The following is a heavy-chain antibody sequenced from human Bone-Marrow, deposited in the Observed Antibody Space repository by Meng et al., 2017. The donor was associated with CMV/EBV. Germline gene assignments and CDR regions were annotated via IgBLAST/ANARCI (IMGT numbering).Heavy chain of an antibody. J-gene: IGHJ4*02. CDR1: GFTFSSYW. Sequence: GESLKISCAASGFTFSSYWMSWVRQAPGKGLEWVANIKQDGSEKYYVDSVKGRFTISRDNAKNSLYLQMNSLRAEDTAVYYCVRTGPVGATFGYWGQGTLVTFSS. CDR2: IKQDGSEK. D-gene: IGHD1-26*01. V-gene: IGHV3-7*01. CDR3: VRTGPVGATFGY.